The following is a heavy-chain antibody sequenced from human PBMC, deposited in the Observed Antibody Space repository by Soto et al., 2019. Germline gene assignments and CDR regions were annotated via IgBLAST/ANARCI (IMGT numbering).Heavy chain of an antibody. D-gene: IGHD7-27*01. J-gene: IGHJ3*02. Sequence: QVQLVESGGGVVQPGRSLRLSCAASGFTFSSYGMHWVRQASGKGLEWVAVISYDGSNKYYADSVKGRFTISRDNSKNTRYLQMNCLRAEDTAVYYCAKDLGHGGRGAFDIWGQGTMVTVSS. CDR2: ISYDGSNK. CDR3: AKDLGHGGRGAFDI. CDR1: GFTFSSYG. V-gene: IGHV3-30*18.